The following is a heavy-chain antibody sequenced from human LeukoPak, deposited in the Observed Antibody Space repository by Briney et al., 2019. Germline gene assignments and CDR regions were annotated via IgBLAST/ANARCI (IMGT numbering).Heavy chain of an antibody. J-gene: IGHJ6*02. D-gene: IGHD6-19*01. V-gene: IGHV3-7*01. CDR1: GFTFSSYW. Sequence: GGSLRLSCAASGFTFSSYWMSWVRQAPGKGLEWVANIKQDGSEKYYVDSVKGRFTISRDNAKNSLYLQMNSLRAEDTAVYYCARDPYSSGWHSYYYYGMDVWGQGTTVTVSS. CDR2: IKQDGSEK. CDR3: ARDPYSSGWHSYYYYGMDV.